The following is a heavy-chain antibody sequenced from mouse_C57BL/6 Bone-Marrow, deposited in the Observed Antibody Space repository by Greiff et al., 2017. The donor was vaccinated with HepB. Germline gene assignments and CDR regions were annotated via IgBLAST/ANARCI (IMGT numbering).Heavy chain of an antibody. CDR2: IDPANGNT. J-gene: IGHJ2*01. D-gene: IGHD1-1*01. CDR3: ASYTITTVGPHY. V-gene: IGHV14-3*01. Sequence: EVMLVESVAELVRPGASVKLSCTASGFNIKNTYMHWVKQRPEQGLEWIGRIDPANGNTKYAPKFQGKATITADTSSNTAYLQLSSLTSEDTAIYYCASYTITTVGPHYWGQGTTLTVSS. CDR1: GFNIKNTY.